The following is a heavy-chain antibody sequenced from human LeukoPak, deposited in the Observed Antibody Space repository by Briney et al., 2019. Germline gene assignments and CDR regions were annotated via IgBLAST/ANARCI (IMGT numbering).Heavy chain of an antibody. V-gene: IGHV1-18*01. J-gene: IGHJ4*02. Sequence: ASVKVSCKASGYSLSSNGISWARQAPGQGLERMGWISDYSGKTKYAQNFQGRVTMTTDTSTNTAYMELRSLRSDDTAVYYCAREGATDYYFDYWGQGTLVTVSS. CDR3: AREGATDYYFDY. D-gene: IGHD4-4*01. CDR1: GYSLSSNG. CDR2: ISDYSGKT.